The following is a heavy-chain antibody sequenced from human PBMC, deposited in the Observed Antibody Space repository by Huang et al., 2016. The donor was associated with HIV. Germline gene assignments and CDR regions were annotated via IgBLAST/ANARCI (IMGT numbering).Heavy chain of an antibody. CDR1: GYTFTTYY. J-gene: IGHJ4*02. Sequence: QVQLVQSGAEVKKPGASVKMSCKTSGYTFTTYYIHWVRQAPGQGLEWMGVINPPGGTTAYEQNCQGRLTMTRDMSASTVQLELRGLRSEDTAIYYCARGYSNGWYGVLEYWGQGTLVAVSS. CDR2: INPPGGTT. CDR3: ARGYSNGWYGVLEY. D-gene: IGHD6-19*01. V-gene: IGHV1-46*01.